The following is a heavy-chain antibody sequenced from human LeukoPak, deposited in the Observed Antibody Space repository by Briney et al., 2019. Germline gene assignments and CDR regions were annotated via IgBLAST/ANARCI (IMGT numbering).Heavy chain of an antibody. J-gene: IGHJ6*02. CDR1: GGSISSGGYY. Sequence: TLSLTCTVSGGSISSGGYYWSWIRQPPGKGLEWIGYIYHSGSTYYNPSLKSRVTISVDTSKNQFSLKLSSVTAADTAVYYCARVAAVRYYYYYGMDVWGQGTTVTVSS. V-gene: IGHV4-30-2*01. CDR3: ARVAAVRYYYYYGMDV. CDR2: IYHSGST. D-gene: IGHD6-13*01.